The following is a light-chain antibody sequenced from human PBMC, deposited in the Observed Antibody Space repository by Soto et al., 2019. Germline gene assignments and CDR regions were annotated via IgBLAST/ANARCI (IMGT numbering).Light chain of an antibody. CDR3: SSFTSSSTLV. J-gene: IGLJ1*01. Sequence: QSALTQPASVSGSPGQSITISCTGTSSDVGGYDYVSWYQQYPGKAPKLMIYDVNNRPSGVSNRFSGSKSGNTASLTISGLQAEDEAEYYCSSFTSSSTLVFGTATKVTVL. CDR1: SSDVGGYDY. CDR2: DVN. V-gene: IGLV2-14*01.